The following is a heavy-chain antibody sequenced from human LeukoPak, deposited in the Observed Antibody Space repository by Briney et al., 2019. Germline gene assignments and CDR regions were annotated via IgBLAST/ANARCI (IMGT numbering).Heavy chain of an antibody. CDR3: ASTTVTTMDV. Sequence: PGGSLRLSCAASGFTLKIYWMHWVRQVPGKGLEWVSRINEDGSSTGYADAVKGRFTISRDNAKNTLYLQMNSLRAEDTAVYYCASTTVTTMDVWGQGTTVTVSS. CDR1: GFTLKIYW. D-gene: IGHD4-17*01. J-gene: IGHJ6*02. CDR2: INEDGSST. V-gene: IGHV3-74*01.